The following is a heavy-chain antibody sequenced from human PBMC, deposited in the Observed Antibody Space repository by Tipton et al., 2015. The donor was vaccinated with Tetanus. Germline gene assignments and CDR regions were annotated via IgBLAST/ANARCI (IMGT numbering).Heavy chain of an antibody. CDR2: ISYDGSNK. V-gene: IGHV3-30-3*01. Sequence: SLRLSCAASGFTFSSYAMHWVRQAPGKGLEWVAVISYDGSNKYYADSVKGRFTISRDNSKNTLYLQMNSLRAEDTAVYYCAVESWTQGVGYWGQGSLVTVSS. CDR3: AVESWTQGVGY. CDR1: GFTFSSYA. J-gene: IGHJ4*02. D-gene: IGHD1-1*01.